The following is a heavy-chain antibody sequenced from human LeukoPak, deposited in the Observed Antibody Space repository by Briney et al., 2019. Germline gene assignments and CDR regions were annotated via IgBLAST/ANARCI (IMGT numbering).Heavy chain of an antibody. CDR2: IYTSGST. Sequence: PSQTLSLTCTVSGGSISSGSYYWSWIRQPAGKGLEWIGRIYTSGSTNYNPSLKSRVTISVDTSKNQFSLKLSSVTAADTAVYYCARGGVGAVLYYYYMDVWGKGTTVTVSS. CDR3: ARGGVGAVLYYYYMDV. V-gene: IGHV4-61*02. J-gene: IGHJ6*03. D-gene: IGHD1-26*01. CDR1: GGSISSGSYY.